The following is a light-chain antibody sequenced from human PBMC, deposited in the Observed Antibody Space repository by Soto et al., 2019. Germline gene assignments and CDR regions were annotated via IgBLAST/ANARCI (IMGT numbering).Light chain of an antibody. CDR1: SSNIGTTT. CDR2: NIN. V-gene: IGLV1-44*01. Sequence: HSVLTQPPSASGAPGQRVTISCSGSSSNIGTTTVNWYQHVPGTAPKLLIYNINQRPSGVPDRFSGSRSGTSASLAISGLQSEDEADYYCSSWYDSLNGVVFGRGTKLTVL. J-gene: IGLJ2*01. CDR3: SSWYDSLNGVV.